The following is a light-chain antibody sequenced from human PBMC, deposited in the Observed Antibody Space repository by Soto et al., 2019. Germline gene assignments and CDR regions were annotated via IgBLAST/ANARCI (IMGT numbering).Light chain of an antibody. CDR3: QHRSNWPLT. J-gene: IGKJ4*01. V-gene: IGKV1-5*01. CDR1: HNIYSW. Sequence: DIKLNMSAATLSVYIRDRVTITCLASHNIYSWLAWYQQKPGKAPRLLIHDASSLESGVPARFSGSGSGTDFTLTISSLQSEDFAVYYCQHRSNWPLTFGGGTKVDIK. CDR2: DAS.